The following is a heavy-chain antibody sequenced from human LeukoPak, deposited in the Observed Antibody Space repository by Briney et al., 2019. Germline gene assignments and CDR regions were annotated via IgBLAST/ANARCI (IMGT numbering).Heavy chain of an antibody. D-gene: IGHD6-13*01. J-gene: IGHJ4*02. CDR1: GYTFTGYY. CDR3: ARGPHQYSSSWYPRTLYYFDY. V-gene: IGHV1-2*02. CDR2: ISPNSGGT. Sequence: ASVKVFCKASGYTFTGYYMHWVRQAPGQGLEWMGWISPNSGGTNYAQKFQGRVTMTRDTSISTAYMELSRLRSDDTAVYYCARGPHQYSSSWYPRTLYYFDYWGQGTLVTVSS.